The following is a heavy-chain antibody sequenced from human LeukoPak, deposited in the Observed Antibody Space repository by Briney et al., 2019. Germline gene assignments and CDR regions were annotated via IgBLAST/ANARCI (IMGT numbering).Heavy chain of an antibody. Sequence: GASVKVSCKAFGYTFTSNYMHWVRQAPGQGPEWMGVISPSGGSTTYAQKFQGRVTLTRDMSTSTDYLELSSLRSEDTAVYYCARVVRYSSGPLTDLFPYSFDYWGQGTLVTVSS. CDR2: ISPSGGST. CDR3: ARVVRYSSGPLTDLFPYSFDY. D-gene: IGHD6-19*01. J-gene: IGHJ4*02. V-gene: IGHV1-46*01. CDR1: GYTFTSNY.